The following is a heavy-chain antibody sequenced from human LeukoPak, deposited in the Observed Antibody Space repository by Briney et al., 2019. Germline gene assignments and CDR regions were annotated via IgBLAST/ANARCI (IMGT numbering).Heavy chain of an antibody. D-gene: IGHD4-23*01. CDR2: IYYTAST. CDR1: GCSISSHL. V-gene: IGHV4-59*11. CDR3: ARDDDYGGVAFEI. J-gene: IGHJ3*02. Sequence: SERLSLTCPVSGCSISSHLWSWLGPPRGKELAGIVYIYYTASTNYNPSLKRRVTISVDSYKTQFSLKLSSGTAADTDVYYCARDDDYGGVAFEIWGQGTMVTVSS.